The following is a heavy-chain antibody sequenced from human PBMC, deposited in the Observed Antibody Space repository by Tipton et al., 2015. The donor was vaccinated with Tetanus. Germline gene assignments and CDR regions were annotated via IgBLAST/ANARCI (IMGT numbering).Heavy chain of an antibody. J-gene: IGHJ4*02. CDR1: GFTFSSYS. D-gene: IGHD5-12*01. CDR3: AKDLEMVALDY. V-gene: IGHV3-21*01. CDR2: ISSGTDYI. Sequence: SLRLSCEGSGFTFSSYSMNWVRQAPGKGLERVSSISSGTDYIYYADSVTGRFTISRDNAKKSLYLQMNSLRAEDTAVYYCAKDLEMVALDYWGLGTLVTVAS.